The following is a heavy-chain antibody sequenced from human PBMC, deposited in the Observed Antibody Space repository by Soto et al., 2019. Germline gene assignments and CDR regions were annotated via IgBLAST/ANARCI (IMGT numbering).Heavy chain of an antibody. CDR1: VGSISSGGYY. J-gene: IGHJ4*02. CDR3: AIIPLDFWGGDYFHY. Sequence: QVQLQESGPGLVKPSQTLSLTCTVSVGSISSGGYYWSWSRQHPGKGLEGIGYIYYSVSTYYNPSLKSRVTIEVDTSKNQFPLKLSAVTAAYTAVYYCAIIPLDFWGGDYFHYWGQGPMVIVSS. D-gene: IGHD3-3*01. CDR2: IYYSVST. V-gene: IGHV4-31*03.